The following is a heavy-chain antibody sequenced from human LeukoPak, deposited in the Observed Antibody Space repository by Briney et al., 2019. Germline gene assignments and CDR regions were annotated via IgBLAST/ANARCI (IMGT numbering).Heavy chain of an antibody. CDR3: ARGSGTYYYDSSGYYLGY. V-gene: IGHV1-46*01. Sequence: APVKVSCKASGYTFTSYYMHWVRQAPGQGLEWMGIINPSGGSTSYAQKFQGRVTMTRDTSTSTVYMELSSLRSEDTAVYYCARGSGTYYYDSSGYYLGYWGQGTLVTVSS. CDR1: GYTFTSYY. J-gene: IGHJ4*02. D-gene: IGHD3-22*01. CDR2: INPSGGST.